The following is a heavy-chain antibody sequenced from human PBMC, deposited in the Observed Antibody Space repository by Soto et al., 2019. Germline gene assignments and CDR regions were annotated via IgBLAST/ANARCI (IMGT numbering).Heavy chain of an antibody. J-gene: IGHJ4*02. CDR2: VYYTGST. V-gene: IGHV4-59*01. D-gene: IGHD3-22*01. CDR1: GGSISTFY. Sequence: SETLSLTCTVSGGSISTFYWGWMRQSPGKELEWIGYVYYTGSTNYNPSLKSRVTISVDRSKNQFSLKLTSANAADTAVYYCARGRTVRNYADDSSDYFYFFDYWGQGTQVTVSS. CDR3: ARGRTVRNYADDSSDYFYFFDY.